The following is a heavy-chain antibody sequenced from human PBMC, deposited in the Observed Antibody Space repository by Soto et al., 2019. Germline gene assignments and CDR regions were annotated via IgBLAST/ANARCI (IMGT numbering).Heavy chain of an antibody. CDR2: IWYDASKQ. CDR3: AAWAEGATEVH. D-gene: IGHD2-15*01. J-gene: IGHJ4*02. CDR1: GFSFSVYG. V-gene: IGHV3-33*01. Sequence: LRLSCETSGFSFSVYGMHWVRQAPGKGLEWVAVIWYDASKQFYAASVEGRFTISRDNSKAILYLQMNSLRAEDTAVYYCAAWAEGATEVHWGQGALVTVSS.